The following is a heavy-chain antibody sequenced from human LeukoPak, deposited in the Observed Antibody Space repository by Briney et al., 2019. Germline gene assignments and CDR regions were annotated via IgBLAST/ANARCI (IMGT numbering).Heavy chain of an antibody. V-gene: IGHV1-8*01. CDR3: ARVRPSFRPNYYGMDV. CDR2: MNPNSGNT. CDR1: GYTFTSYD. Sequence: ASVKVSCKASGYTFTSYDINWVRQATGQGLEWMGWMNPNSGNTGYAQKFQGRVTMTRNTSISTAYMELSSLRSEDTAVYYCARVRPSFRPNYYGMDVWGQGTTVTVSS. J-gene: IGHJ6*02.